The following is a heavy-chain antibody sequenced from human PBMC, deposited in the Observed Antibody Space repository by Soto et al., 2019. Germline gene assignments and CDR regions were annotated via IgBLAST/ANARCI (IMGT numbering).Heavy chain of an antibody. CDR2: IYYSGST. CDR1: GGSISSSSYY. CDR3: ASHQLLFWFDP. V-gene: IGHV4-39*01. Sequence: QLQLQESGPGLVKPSETLSLTCTVSGGSISSSSYYWGWIRQPPGKGLEWIGSIYYSGSTYYNPSLKSRVTISVDTSKNQFSLKLSSVTAADTAVYYCASHQLLFWFDPWGQGTLVTVSS. D-gene: IGHD2-2*01. J-gene: IGHJ5*02.